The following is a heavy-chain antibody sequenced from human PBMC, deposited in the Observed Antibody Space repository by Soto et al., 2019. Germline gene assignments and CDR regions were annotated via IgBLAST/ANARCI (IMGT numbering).Heavy chain of an antibody. J-gene: IGHJ4*02. CDR3: ARVDVVVPAGWSISDY. V-gene: IGHV3-21*01. Sequence: GGSLRLSCAASGFTFSSYSMNWVRQAPGKGLEWVSSISSSSSYIYYADSVKGRFTISRDNAKNSLYLQMNSLRAEDTAVYYCARVDVVVPAGWSISDYWGQGTLVTVSS. D-gene: IGHD2-2*01. CDR1: GFTFSSYS. CDR2: ISSSSSYI.